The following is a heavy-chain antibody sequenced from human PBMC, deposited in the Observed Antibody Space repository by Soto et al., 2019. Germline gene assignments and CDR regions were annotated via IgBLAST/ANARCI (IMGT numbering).Heavy chain of an antibody. CDR2: IRSKANSYAT. V-gene: IGHV3-73*01. D-gene: IGHD4-17*01. J-gene: IGHJ4*02. CDR1: GFTFSGSA. CDR3: ARDYGPALLRWSLRY. Sequence: GGSLRLSCAASGFTFSGSAMHWVRQASGKGLEWVGRIRSKANSYATAYAASVKGRFTISRDNSKNTLYLQMNSLRAEDTAVYYCARDYGPALLRWSLRYWGQGTLVTVSS.